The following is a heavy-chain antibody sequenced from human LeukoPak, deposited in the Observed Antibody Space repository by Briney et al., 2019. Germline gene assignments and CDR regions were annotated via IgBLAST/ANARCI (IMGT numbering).Heavy chain of an antibody. CDR2: IKQDGSEK. V-gene: IGHV3-7*05. CDR3: ARDPYSSSWSYGMDV. D-gene: IGHD6-13*01. CDR1: GFTFSDYW. Sequence: GSVSLSCTASGFTFSDYWMSWVRQTPEKGLEWVANIKQDGSEKVYLDSVKGRFTISRDNAQTSLYLHMNSLRAEDTAVYYCARDPYSSSWSYGMDVWGRGTTVTVSS. J-gene: IGHJ6*02.